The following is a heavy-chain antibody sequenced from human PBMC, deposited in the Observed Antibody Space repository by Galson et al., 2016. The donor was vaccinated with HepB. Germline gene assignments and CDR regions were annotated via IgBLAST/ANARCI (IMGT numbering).Heavy chain of an antibody. V-gene: IGHV3-53*01. J-gene: IGHJ4*02. CDR1: GFIVSSTY. CDR2: INADGTT. CDR3: RRSEGEEPIDY. Sequence: SLRPSCAASGFIVSSTYMSWVRQAPGKGLEWVSMINADGTTNYADSVKGRFTISRDSLKNMLYLQMNSLRVEDTAVYYCRRSEGEEPIDYWGQGTLVTVSS. D-gene: IGHD3-10*01.